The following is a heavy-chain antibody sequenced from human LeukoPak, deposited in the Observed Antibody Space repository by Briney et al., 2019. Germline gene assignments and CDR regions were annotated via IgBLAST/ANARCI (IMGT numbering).Heavy chain of an antibody. V-gene: IGHV3-23*01. D-gene: IGHD4-17*01. J-gene: IGHJ4*02. CDR3: AIVANYGDPWY. Sequence: GGSLRLSCVGSGFTFRSHAMSWVRQAPEKGLEFVSGIYENGGTTYYADSVKGRFTISRDDAKNTLYLQMNSLRAEDTAVYYCAIVANYGDPWYWGQGTLVTVSS. CDR1: GFTFRSHA. CDR2: IYENGGTT.